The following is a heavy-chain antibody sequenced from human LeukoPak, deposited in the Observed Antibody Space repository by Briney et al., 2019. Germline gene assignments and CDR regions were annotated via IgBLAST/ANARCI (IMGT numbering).Heavy chain of an antibody. J-gene: IGHJ6*03. CDR2: IYHSGST. Sequence: SETLSLTCAVSGGSISSSNWWSWVRQPPGKGLEWIGEIYHSGSTNYNPSLKSRVTISVDKSKNQFSLKLSSVTAADTAVYYCARGVLYCSGGSCYYYYYYYMDVWGKGTTVTVSS. D-gene: IGHD2-15*01. V-gene: IGHV4-4*02. CDR1: GGSISSSNW. CDR3: ARGVLYCSGGSCYYYYYYYMDV.